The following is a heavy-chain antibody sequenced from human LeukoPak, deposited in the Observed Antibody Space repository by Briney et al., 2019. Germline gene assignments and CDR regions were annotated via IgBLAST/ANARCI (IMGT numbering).Heavy chain of an antibody. V-gene: IGHV6-1*01. CDR1: GDSVSRNTAG. CDR2: AYYRSKWYS. J-gene: IGHJ4*02. Sequence: SQTLSLTCAISGDSVSRNTAGWSWIRQSPSRGLEWLGRAYYRSKWYSDFAPSVRNRITINPDTSKNQFSLQLNSVTPEDTAMYYCARAVAGTYYWGLGTLVTVSS. D-gene: IGHD6-19*01. CDR3: ARAVAGTYY.